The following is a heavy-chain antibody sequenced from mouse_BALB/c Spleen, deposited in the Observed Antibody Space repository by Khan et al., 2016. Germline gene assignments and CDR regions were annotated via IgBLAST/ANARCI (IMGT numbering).Heavy chain of an antibody. Sequence: EVELVESGGGLVQPGGSRKLSCAASGFTFSSFGMHWVRQAPEKGLEWVAFISSGSSAIYYADTVKGRFTISRDNPKNTLFLQMNSLRSEDTAMYYCGRGDYWGQGTTLTVSS. CDR3: GRGDY. CDR2: ISSGSSAI. J-gene: IGHJ2*01. V-gene: IGHV5-17*02. CDR1: GFTFSSFG.